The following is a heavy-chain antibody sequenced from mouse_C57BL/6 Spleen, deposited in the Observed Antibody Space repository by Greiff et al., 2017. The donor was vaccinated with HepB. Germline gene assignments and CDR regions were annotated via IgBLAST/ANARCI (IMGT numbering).Heavy chain of an antibody. V-gene: IGHV7-1*01. J-gene: IGHJ2*01. Sequence: EVQVVESGGGLVQSGRSLRLSCATSGFTFSDFYMEWVRQAPGKGLEWIAASRNKANDYTTEYSASVKGRFIVSRDTSQSILYLQMNALRAEDTAIYYCARDSYGPFDYWGQGTTLTVSS. CDR3: ARDSYGPFDY. CDR2: SRNKANDYTT. D-gene: IGHD1-1*02. CDR1: GFTFSDFY.